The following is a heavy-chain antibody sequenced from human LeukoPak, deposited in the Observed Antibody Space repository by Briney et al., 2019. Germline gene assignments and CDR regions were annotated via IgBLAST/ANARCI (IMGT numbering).Heavy chain of an antibody. CDR1: GFTFSDYN. CDR2: ISSSSSTI. V-gene: IGHV3-11*04. J-gene: IGHJ4*02. CDR3: ARSSRELGGYAPWELMPPFDY. Sequence: GGSLRLSSAASGFTFSDYNMRWIRQAPGKGLEWVSYISSSSSTIYYADSVKGRFTISRDNAKNSLYLQMNSLRAEDTAVYYCARSSRELGGYAPWELMPPFDYWGQGTLVTVSS. D-gene: IGHD1-7*01.